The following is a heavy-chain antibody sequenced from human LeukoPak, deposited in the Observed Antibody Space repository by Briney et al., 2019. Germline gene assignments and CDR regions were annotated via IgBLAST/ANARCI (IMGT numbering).Heavy chain of an antibody. Sequence: SVKVSCKASGGTFSSYAISWVRQAPGQGLEWMGGIIPIFGTANYAQKFQGRVTITADESTSTAYMELSSLRSEDTAVYYCARGICYDRYYYYMDVWGKGTTVTVSS. CDR3: ARGICYDRYYYYMDV. J-gene: IGHJ6*03. CDR2: IIPIFGTA. D-gene: IGHD3-22*01. V-gene: IGHV1-69*01. CDR1: GGTFSSYA.